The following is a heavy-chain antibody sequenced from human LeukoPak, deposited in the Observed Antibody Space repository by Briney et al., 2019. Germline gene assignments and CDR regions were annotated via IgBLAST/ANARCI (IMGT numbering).Heavy chain of an antibody. CDR2: IIPIFETP. V-gene: IGHV1-69*13. CDR3: ARDRVNVLSGSYYYYYGMDV. Sequence: SVKVSCKASGGTFSSYAISWVRQAPGQGLEWMGGIIPIFETPNYAQKFQGRVTITADESTSTAYMELSSLRSEDTAVYYCARDRVNVLSGSYYYYYGMDVWGQGTTVTVSS. D-gene: IGHD3-3*01. CDR1: GGTFSSYA. J-gene: IGHJ6*02.